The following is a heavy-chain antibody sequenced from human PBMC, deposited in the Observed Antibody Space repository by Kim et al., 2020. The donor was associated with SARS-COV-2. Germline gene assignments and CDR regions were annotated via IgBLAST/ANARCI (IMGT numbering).Heavy chain of an antibody. CDR3: ARARGVVRGVYYYGMDV. CDR2: IIPIFGTA. Sequence: VKVSCKASGGTFSSYAISWVRQAPGQGLEWMGGIIPIFGTANYAQKFQGRVTITADESTSTAYMELSSLRSEDTAVYYCARARGVVRGVYYYGMDVWGQGTTVTVSS. CDR1: GGTFSSYA. V-gene: IGHV1-69*01. J-gene: IGHJ6*02. D-gene: IGHD3-10*01.